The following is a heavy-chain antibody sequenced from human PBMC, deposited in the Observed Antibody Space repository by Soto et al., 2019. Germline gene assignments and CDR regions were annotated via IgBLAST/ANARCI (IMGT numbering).Heavy chain of an antibody. CDR3: AKVEGYSSSWGGFYYYYYGMDV. Sequence: LRLSCAASGFTFSSYGMHWVRQAPGKGLEWVAVISYDGSNKYYADSVKGRFTISRDNSKNTLYLQMNSLRAEDTAVYYCAKVEGYSSSWGGFYYYYYGMDVWGQGTTVTVSS. J-gene: IGHJ6*02. CDR2: ISYDGSNK. CDR1: GFTFSSYG. D-gene: IGHD6-13*01. V-gene: IGHV3-30*18.